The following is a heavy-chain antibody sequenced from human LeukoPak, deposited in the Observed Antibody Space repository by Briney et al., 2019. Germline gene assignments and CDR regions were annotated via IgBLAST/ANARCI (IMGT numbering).Heavy chain of an antibody. CDR1: GFTFSSYS. V-gene: IGHV3-21*01. Sequence: GGSLRLSCAASGFTFSSYSINWVRQAPGKGLEWVSSISSSSSYIYYADSVKGRFTISRDNAKNSLYLQMNSLRAEDTAVYYCARDSNEAYSSGSRYPGPWGQGTLVTVSS. CDR3: ARDSNEAYSSGSRYPGP. D-gene: IGHD6-19*01. CDR2: ISSSSSYI. J-gene: IGHJ5*02.